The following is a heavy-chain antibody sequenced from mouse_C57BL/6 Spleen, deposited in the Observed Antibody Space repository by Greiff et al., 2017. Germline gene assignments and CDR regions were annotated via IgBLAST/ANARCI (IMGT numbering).Heavy chain of an antibody. CDR2: INPSNGGT. V-gene: IGHV1-53*01. J-gene: IGHJ3*01. CDR1: GYTFTSYW. D-gene: IGHD1-1*01. CDR3: ARDYYGSSYVFAY. Sequence: QVQLQQPGTELVKPGASVKLSCKASGYTFTSYWMHWVKQRPGQGLEWIGNINPSNGGTNSTEKFKSKATLTVDKSSSTAYMQLSSLTSEDSAVYYCARDYYGSSYVFAYWGQGTLVTVSA.